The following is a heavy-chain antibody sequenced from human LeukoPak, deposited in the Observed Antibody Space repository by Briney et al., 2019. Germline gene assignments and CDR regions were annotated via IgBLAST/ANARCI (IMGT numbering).Heavy chain of an antibody. CDR3: ARGPNKSDGGNSGSAWFDP. CDR1: GYTFTTYD. V-gene: IGHV1-8*01. CDR2: MNPNSGNT. J-gene: IGHJ5*02. D-gene: IGHD4-23*01. Sequence: ASVKVSCKASGYTFTTYDINWVRQATGQGREWMRWMNPNSGNTGYAQKFQGRVTMTRNTSISTAYMELSSLRSEDTAVYYCARGPNKSDGGNSGSAWFDPWGQGTLVTVSS.